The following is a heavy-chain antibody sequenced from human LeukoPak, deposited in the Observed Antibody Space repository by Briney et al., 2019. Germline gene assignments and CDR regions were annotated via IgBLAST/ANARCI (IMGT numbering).Heavy chain of an antibody. Sequence: LGESLRISCKGSGYSFTSYWISWVRQMPGKGLEWMGRIDPSDSYTNYSPSFQGHVTISADKSISTAYLQWSSLKASDTAMYYCATLDTATLNAFDIWGQGTMVTVSS. CDR2: IDPSDSYT. CDR1: GYSFTSYW. V-gene: IGHV5-10-1*01. J-gene: IGHJ3*02. D-gene: IGHD5-18*01. CDR3: ATLDTATLNAFDI.